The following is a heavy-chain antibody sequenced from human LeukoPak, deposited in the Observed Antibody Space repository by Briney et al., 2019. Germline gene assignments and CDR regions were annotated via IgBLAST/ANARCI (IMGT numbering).Heavy chain of an antibody. D-gene: IGHD6-19*01. CDR2: IKQDGSEK. V-gene: IGHV3-7*01. J-gene: IGHJ4*02. Sequence: GGSLRLSCAASGFTFNSYWMSWVRQAPGKGLEWVANIKQDGSEKYYVDSVKGRFTISRDNAKNSLYLQMNSQTVEDTAVYYCATHSDWRFDFWGQGTLVTVSS. CDR1: GFTFNSYW. CDR3: ATHSDWRFDF.